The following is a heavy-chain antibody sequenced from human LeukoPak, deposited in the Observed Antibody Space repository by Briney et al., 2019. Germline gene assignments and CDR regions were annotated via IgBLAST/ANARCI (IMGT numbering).Heavy chain of an antibody. CDR3: ARATAQDFWSGYYDGLDY. CDR1: GGTFSSYA. D-gene: IGHD3-3*01. J-gene: IGHJ4*02. Sequence: HRASVKVSCKASGGTFSSYAISWVRQAPGQGLEWMGGIIPIFGTANYAQKFQGRVTITADESTSTAYMELSSLRSEDTAVYYCARATAQDFWSGYYDGLDYWGQGTLVTVSS. V-gene: IGHV1-69*01. CDR2: IIPIFGTA.